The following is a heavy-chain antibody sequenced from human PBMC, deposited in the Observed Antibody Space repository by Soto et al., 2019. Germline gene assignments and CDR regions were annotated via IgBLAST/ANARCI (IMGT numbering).Heavy chain of an antibody. J-gene: IGHJ6*02. D-gene: IGHD3-3*01. CDR3: ARDSADFWSGYPHYGMDV. V-gene: IGHV1-18*01. CDR2: ISAYNGNT. Sequence: GASVKVSCKASGYTFTSYGISWVRQAPGQGLEWMGWISAYNGNTNYAQKLQGRVTMTTDTSTSTAYMELRSLRSDDTAVYYCARDSADFWSGYPHYGMDVWGQGTTVTVSS. CDR1: GYTFTSYG.